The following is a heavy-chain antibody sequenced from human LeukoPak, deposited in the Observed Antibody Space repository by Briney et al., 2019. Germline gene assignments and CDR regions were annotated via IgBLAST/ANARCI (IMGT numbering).Heavy chain of an antibody. V-gene: IGHV3-9*03. CDR1: GFTFDDYA. CDR2: ISWNSGSI. Sequence: GGSLRLSCAASGFTFDDYAMHWVRQAPGKGLEWVSGISWNSGSIGDADSVKGRFTISRDNAKNSLYLQMNSLRAEDMALYYCAKGYWLVDYWGQGTLVTVSS. CDR3: AKGYWLVDY. J-gene: IGHJ4*02. D-gene: IGHD6-19*01.